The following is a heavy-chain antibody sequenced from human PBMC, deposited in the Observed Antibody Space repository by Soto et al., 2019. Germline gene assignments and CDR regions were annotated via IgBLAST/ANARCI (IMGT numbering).Heavy chain of an antibody. V-gene: IGHV1-2*02. CDR3: ARTAPLLYRRYYYYGMDV. D-gene: IGHD1-1*01. CDR1: GYTFTGYY. Sequence: GASVKVSCKASGYTFTGYYMHWVRQAPGQGLEWMGWINPNSGGTNYAQKFQGRVTMTRDTSISTAYMELSRLRSDDTAVYYCARTAPLLYRRYYYYGMDVWGQGTKGTVS. J-gene: IGHJ6*02. CDR2: INPNSGGT.